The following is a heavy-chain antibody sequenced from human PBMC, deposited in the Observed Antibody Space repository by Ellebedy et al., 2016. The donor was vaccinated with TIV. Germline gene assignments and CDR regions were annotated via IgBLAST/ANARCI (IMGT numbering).Heavy chain of an antibody. CDR2: INPNSGAP. V-gene: IGHV1-2*02. Sequence: AASVKVSCKASGNTFTAYYIHWVRQAPGQRLEWMGWINPNSGAPRYLQKFQGRVTMTRDASTSTAYMELTTLTSDDSAVYYCATLGIKSYWGQGTLVTVSS. CDR1: GNTFTAYY. D-gene: IGHD3-22*01. CDR3: ATLGIKSY. J-gene: IGHJ4*02.